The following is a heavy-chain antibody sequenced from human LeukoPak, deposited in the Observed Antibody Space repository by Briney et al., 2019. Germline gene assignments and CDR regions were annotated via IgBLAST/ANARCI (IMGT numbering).Heavy chain of an antibody. V-gene: IGHV1-18*01. J-gene: IGHJ4*02. CDR1: GYTFPSYG. CDR3: ARTAAIAAAGPIDY. Sequence: ASVKVSCKASGYTFPSYGISWVRQAPGQGLEWIGWISAYNGNTNYAQKLQGRVTMTTDTSTSTAYMELRSLRSDDTAVYYCARTAAIAAAGPIDYWGQGTLVTVSS. CDR2: ISAYNGNT. D-gene: IGHD6-13*01.